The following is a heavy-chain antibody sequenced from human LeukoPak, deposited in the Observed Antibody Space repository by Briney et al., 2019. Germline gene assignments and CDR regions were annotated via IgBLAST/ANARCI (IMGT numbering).Heavy chain of an antibody. CDR3: ARRITDILTGYAYYFDY. J-gene: IGHJ4*02. D-gene: IGHD3-9*01. CDR2: IYPGDSDT. CDR1: GYSFTSYW. V-gene: IGHV5-51*01. Sequence: GESLKISCKGSGYSFTSYWIGWVRQMPGKGLEWMGIIYPGDSDTRYSPSFQGQVTFSADKSISTAYLQWSSLKASDTAMYYCARRITDILTGYAYYFDYWGQGTLVTVSS.